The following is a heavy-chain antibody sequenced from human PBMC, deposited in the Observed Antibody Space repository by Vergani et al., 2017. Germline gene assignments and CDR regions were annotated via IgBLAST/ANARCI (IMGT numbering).Heavy chain of an antibody. Sequence: QVTLKESGPALVKPTQTLTLTCTLSGFSVNSHPMRVIWIRQPPGKALEWLARIDWDDDKFYDRSLKTRLTISKDTSKNQVVLRMTNMDPVDTAMYYCARSRWNYYDSSGYSLWFDPWGQGTLVTVSS. CDR2: IDWDDDK. V-gene: IGHV2-70*04. D-gene: IGHD3-22*01. J-gene: IGHJ5*02. CDR1: GFSVNSHPMR. CDR3: ARSRWNYYDSSGYSLWFDP.